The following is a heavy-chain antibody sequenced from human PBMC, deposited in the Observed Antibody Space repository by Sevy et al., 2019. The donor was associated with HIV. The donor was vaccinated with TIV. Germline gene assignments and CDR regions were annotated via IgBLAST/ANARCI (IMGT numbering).Heavy chain of an antibody. D-gene: IGHD1-26*01. CDR2: IFNDGKTK. J-gene: IGHJ4*02. Sequence: GGSLRLSCKASGFIFSRYGVHSVRQAPGKGLGWVASIFNDGKTKYYGDAVKGRFTISRDDSKNTLYLQMDSLRAEDTAVYYCARESGSDWYLDYWGQGTLVTVSS. CDR1: GFIFSRYG. CDR3: ARESGSDWYLDY. V-gene: IGHV3-33*01.